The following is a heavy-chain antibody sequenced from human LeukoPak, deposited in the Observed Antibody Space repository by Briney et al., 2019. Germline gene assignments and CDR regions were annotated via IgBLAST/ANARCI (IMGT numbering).Heavy chain of an antibody. J-gene: IGHJ4*02. D-gene: IGHD5-12*01. CDR2: IYYSGST. Sequence: PSETLSLTRTVSGGSISSYYWSWIRQPPGKGLEWIGYIYYSGSTNYNPSLKSRVTISVDASKNQFSLKLSSVTAADTAVYYCARGYVDGYFDYWGQGTLVTVSS. CDR1: GGSISSYY. CDR3: ARGYVDGYFDY. V-gene: IGHV4-59*01.